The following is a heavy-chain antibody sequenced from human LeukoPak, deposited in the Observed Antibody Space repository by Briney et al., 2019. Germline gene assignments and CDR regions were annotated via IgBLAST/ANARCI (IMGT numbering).Heavy chain of an antibody. CDR1: GFTFSNYE. D-gene: IGHD1-26*01. CDR3: ARPYYVAANYYFDY. V-gene: IGHV3-48*03. Sequence: GGSLGLSCAASGFTFSNYEMNWARQAPGKGLEWVSYISGRGDVIYYADSVKGRFTISRDNAKNSLYLQMNSLRAEDTAVYYCARPYYVAANYYFDYWGQGTLVTVSS. J-gene: IGHJ4*02. CDR2: ISGRGDVI.